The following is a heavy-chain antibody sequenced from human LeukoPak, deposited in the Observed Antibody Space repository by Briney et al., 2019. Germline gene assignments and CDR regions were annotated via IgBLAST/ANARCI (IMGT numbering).Heavy chain of an antibody. CDR3: AREGYYAPFDP. J-gene: IGHJ5*02. CDR1: GFTFSDYY. V-gene: IGHV3-11*01. D-gene: IGHD3-10*01. Sequence: KAGGSLRLSCAASGFTFSDYYMSWMRQAPGKGLEWVSYISSSGSTIYYADSVKGRFTISRDNAKNSLYLKMNSLRAEDTAVYYCAREGYYAPFDPWGQGTLVTVSS. CDR2: ISSSGSTI.